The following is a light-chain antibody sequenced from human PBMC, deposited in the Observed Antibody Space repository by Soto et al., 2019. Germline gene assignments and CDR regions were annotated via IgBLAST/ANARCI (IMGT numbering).Light chain of an antibody. J-gene: IGKJ4*01. Sequence: LSPGEKAKHSCRASQSVNSYLAWYQQKRGQAPRLLIYDASNRATGIPARFSGSGSGKEFTLTIGRLEREDCAAALRHHLTTWPLTCGGGTKVDIK. CDR2: DAS. V-gene: IGKV3-11*01. CDR3: HHLTTWPLT. CDR1: QSVNSY.